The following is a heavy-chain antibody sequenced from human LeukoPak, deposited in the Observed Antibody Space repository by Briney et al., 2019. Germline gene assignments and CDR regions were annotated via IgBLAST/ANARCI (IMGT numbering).Heavy chain of an antibody. CDR1: GGSISSYY. CDR3: ASADYYGSGSYPYYYMDV. Sequence: SETLSLTCTVSGGSISSYYWSWIRQPPGKGLEWIGYIYYSGSTNYNPSLKSRVTISVDTSKNQFSLKLSSVTAADTAVYYCASADYYGSGSYPYYYMDVWGKGTTVTISS. CDR2: IYYSGST. D-gene: IGHD3-10*01. J-gene: IGHJ6*03. V-gene: IGHV4-59*01.